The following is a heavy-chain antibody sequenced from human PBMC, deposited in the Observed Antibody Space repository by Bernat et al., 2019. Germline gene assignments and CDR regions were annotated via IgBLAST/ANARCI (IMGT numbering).Heavy chain of an antibody. Sequence: VQLVESGGGLVQPGGSLRLSCAVSGSTFSSYAMNWVRQAPGKGLQWVSAISSSGTSTYYADSVKGRFTISRDNSKNTLYLQMYSLRAEDTAVYYCAKAFRRGGRTTRWFDPWGQGTLVTVSS. CDR1: GSTFSSYA. D-gene: IGHD3-10*01. V-gene: IGHV3-23*04. CDR3: AKAFRRGGRTTRWFDP. CDR2: ISSSGTST. J-gene: IGHJ5*02.